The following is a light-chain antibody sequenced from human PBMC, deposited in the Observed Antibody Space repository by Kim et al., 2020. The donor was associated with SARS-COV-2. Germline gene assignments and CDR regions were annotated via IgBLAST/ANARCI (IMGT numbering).Light chain of an antibody. CDR3: QVWATTSDAWV. CDR2: SDS. Sequence: SYELTQPPSVSVAPGKTATITCGGNNIGSKSVHWYQQKPGQAPVKVIYSDSDRPSGIPERFSGSNSGNAATLTISRVEAGDEADYYCQVWATTSDAWVFG. J-gene: IGLJ2*01. V-gene: IGLV3-21*04. CDR1: NIGSKS.